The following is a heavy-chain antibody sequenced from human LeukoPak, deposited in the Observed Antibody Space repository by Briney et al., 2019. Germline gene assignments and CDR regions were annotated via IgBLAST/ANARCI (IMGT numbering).Heavy chain of an antibody. CDR1: GYTLTELS. J-gene: IGHJ4*02. Sequence: ASVKVSCKVSGYTLTELSMHWVRQAPGQGLEWMGWINPNSGGTNYAQKFQGWVTMTRDTSISTAYMELSRLRSDDTAVYYCARDGSSSSWYHVDYWGQGTLVTVSS. V-gene: IGHV1-2*04. D-gene: IGHD6-13*01. CDR3: ARDGSSSSWYHVDY. CDR2: INPNSGGT.